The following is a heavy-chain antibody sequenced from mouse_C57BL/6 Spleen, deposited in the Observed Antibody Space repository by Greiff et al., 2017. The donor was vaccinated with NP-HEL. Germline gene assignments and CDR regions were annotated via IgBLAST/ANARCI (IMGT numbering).Heavy chain of an antibody. J-gene: IGHJ4*01. CDR3: AREEGNYPLLSMDY. Sequence: EVQVVESGGDLVKPGGSLKLSCAASGFTFSSYGMSWVRQTPDKRLEWVATISSGGSYTYYPDSVKGRFTISRDNAKNTLYLQMSSLKSEDTAMYYCAREEGNYPLLSMDYWGQGTSVTVSS. CDR2: ISSGGSYT. CDR1: GFTFSSYG. D-gene: IGHD2-1*01. V-gene: IGHV5-6*01.